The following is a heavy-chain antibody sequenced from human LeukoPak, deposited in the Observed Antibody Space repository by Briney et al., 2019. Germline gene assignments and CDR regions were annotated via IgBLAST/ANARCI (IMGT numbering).Heavy chain of an antibody. J-gene: IGHJ4*02. V-gene: IGHV3-30*02. CDR3: AKDRSAGTPLYYFDY. D-gene: IGHD1-1*01. CDR2: IWYGGSNK. CDR1: GFTFSSYG. Sequence: GSLRLSCAASGFTFSSYGMHWVRQAPGKGLEWVAVIWYGGSNKYYADSVKGRFTISRDNSKNTLYLQMNSLRAEDTAVYYCAKDRSAGTPLYYFDYWGQGTLVTVSS.